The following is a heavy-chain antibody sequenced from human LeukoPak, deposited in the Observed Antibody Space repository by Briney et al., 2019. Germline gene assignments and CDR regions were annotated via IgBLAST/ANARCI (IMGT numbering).Heavy chain of an antibody. CDR2: ILSSSSYI. D-gene: IGHD5-18*01. CDR1: GFTFSSYS. J-gene: IGHJ4*02. V-gene: IGHV3-21*01. CDR3: AEENVDTATYFDY. Sequence: GGSLRLSCAASGFTFSSYSMNWVRQAPGKGLEWVSSILSSSSYIYYAASVKGRFTISRDNAKNSLYLQMNSLRAEDTAVYYCAEENVDTATYFDYWGQGTLVTVSS.